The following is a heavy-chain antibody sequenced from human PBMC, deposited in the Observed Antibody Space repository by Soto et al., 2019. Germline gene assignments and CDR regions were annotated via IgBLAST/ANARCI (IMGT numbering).Heavy chain of an antibody. CDR1: GFTFSSYA. J-gene: IGHJ4*02. V-gene: IGHV3-23*01. CDR3: AKAPHASDYAGRGFDF. CDR2: ISSGGTRI. D-gene: IGHD5-12*01. Sequence: EVQLLESGGGLQQPGGSLRLSCAASGFTFSSYAMGWVRQAPGKGLEWVSSISSGGTRIYYADSVRGWFTISRDNSKSTLYLQMNSLRAEDAAVFYCAKAPHASDYAGRGFDFWGQGTLVNVSS.